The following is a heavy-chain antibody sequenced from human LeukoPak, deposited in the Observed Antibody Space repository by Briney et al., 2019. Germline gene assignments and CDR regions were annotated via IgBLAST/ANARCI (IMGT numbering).Heavy chain of an antibody. CDR3: ARDFEDSSSWYPYYFDY. D-gene: IGHD6-13*01. V-gene: IGHV4-4*07. J-gene: IGHJ4*02. CDR2: IYTSGST. Sequence: SETLSLTCTVSGGSISSYYWSWIRQPAGKGLEWIGRIYTSGSTNYNPSLKSRVTMSVDTSKNQFSLKLSSVTAADTAVYYCARDFEDSSSWYPYYFDYWGQGTLVTVSS. CDR1: GGSISSYY.